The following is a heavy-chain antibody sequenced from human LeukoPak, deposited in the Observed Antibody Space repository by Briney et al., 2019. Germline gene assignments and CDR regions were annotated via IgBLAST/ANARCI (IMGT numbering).Heavy chain of an antibody. V-gene: IGHV3-21*01. D-gene: IGHD3-9*01. CDR2: ISSTSSYI. CDR1: GFTFSSY. J-gene: IGHJ4*02. CDR3: ARGQSRYFDWYLGFFGY. Sequence: GGSLRLSCAASGFTFSSYMNWVRQAPGKGLEWVSSISSTSSYIYYADSVKGRFTISRDNAKNSLYLQVNSLRADDTAVYYCARGQSRYFDWYLGFFGYWGQGTLVTVSS.